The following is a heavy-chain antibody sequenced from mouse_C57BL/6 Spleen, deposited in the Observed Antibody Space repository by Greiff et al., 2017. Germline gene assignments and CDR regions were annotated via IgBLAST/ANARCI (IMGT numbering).Heavy chain of an antibody. V-gene: IGHV5-17*01. CDR3: ARSYGSSPGAY. CDR1: GFTFSDYG. J-gene: IGHJ3*01. Sequence: EVQLVESGGGLVKPGGSLKLSCAASGFTFSDYGMHWVRQAPEKGLEWVAYISSGSSTIYYADTVKGRFTISRDNAKNTLFLQMTSLRSEDTAMYYCARSYGSSPGAYWGQGTLVTVSA. CDR2: ISSGSSTI. D-gene: IGHD1-1*01.